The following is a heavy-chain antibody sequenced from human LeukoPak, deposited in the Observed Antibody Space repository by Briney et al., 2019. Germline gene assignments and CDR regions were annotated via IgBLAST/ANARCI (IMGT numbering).Heavy chain of an antibody. CDR2: IIPIDDST. J-gene: IGHJ6*02. Sequence: SVKVSCKASGGTFSNHAFSWVRQAPGQGLEWMGGIIPIDDSTNYVQKFQDRVMITADEATNIIYMELGSLKSEDTAGYYCARHSGHSSWYYGLDVWAKGPRSSSP. CDR1: GGTFSNHA. D-gene: IGHD6-13*01. V-gene: IGHV1-69*13. CDR3: ARHSGHSSWYYGLDV.